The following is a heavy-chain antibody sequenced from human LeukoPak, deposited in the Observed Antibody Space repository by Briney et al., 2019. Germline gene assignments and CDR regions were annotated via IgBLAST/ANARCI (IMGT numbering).Heavy chain of an antibody. Sequence: PSETLSLTCTVSGGSISSGSYYWSWIRQPAGKGLEWIGRIYTSGSTNYNPSLKSRVTISVDTSKNQFSLKLSSVTAADTAVYYCARDTSSSWGGDAFDIWGQGTMVTVSS. J-gene: IGHJ3*02. CDR3: ARDTSSSWGGDAFDI. V-gene: IGHV4-61*02. D-gene: IGHD6-13*01. CDR2: IYTSGST. CDR1: GGSISSGSYY.